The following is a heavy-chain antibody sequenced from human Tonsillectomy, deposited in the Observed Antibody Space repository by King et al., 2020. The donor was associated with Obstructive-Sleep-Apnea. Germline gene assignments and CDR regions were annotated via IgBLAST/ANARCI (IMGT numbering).Heavy chain of an antibody. V-gene: IGHV3-7*03. CDR1: GFTFSDYW. J-gene: IGHJ4*02. Sequence: EVQLVESGGGLVQPGRSLRLSCAVSGFTFSDYWMTWVRQAPGRGLEWVANMNRDGSQRYYADSVKGRFTISRDNARNSLYLHMNSLKVEDSAVYYCAREETHSRGDIYYDNNDYGGQGTLVTVSS. CDR2: MNRDGSQR. D-gene: IGHD3-9*01. CDR3: AREETHSRGDIYYDNNDY.